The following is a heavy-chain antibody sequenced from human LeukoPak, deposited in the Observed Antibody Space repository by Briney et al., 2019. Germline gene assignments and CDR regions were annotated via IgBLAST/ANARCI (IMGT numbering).Heavy chain of an antibody. J-gene: IGHJ3*02. CDR1: GFTFSRYW. CDR3: ARDLGLSSHDAFDI. D-gene: IGHD6-13*01. CDR2: IKQDGSEK. V-gene: IGHV3-7*01. Sequence: QTGGSLRLSCAASGFTFSRYWMSWVRQAPGKGLEWVANIKQDGSEKYYVDSVKGRFTISRDNAKNSLYLQMNSLRAEDTAVYYCARDLGLSSHDAFDIWGQGTMVTVSS.